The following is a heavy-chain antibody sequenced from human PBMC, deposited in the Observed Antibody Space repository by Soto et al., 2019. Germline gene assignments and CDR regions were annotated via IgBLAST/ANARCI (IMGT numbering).Heavy chain of an antibody. V-gene: IGHV4-39*01. D-gene: IGHD6-19*01. CDR1: GGSISSSSYY. CDR3: ARHGGIAVAGTGRDWFDP. CDR2: IYYSGST. J-gene: IGHJ5*02. Sequence: SETLSLTCTVSGGSISSSSYYWGWIRQPPGKGLEWIGSIYYSGSTYYNPSLKSRLTISVDTSKNQFSLKLSSVTAADTAVYYCARHGGIAVAGTGRDWFDPWGQGTLVTVSS.